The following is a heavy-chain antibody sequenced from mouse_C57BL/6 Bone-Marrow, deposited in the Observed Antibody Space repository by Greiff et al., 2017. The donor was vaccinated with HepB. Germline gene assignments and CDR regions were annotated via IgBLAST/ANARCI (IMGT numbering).Heavy chain of an antibody. D-gene: IGHD2-13*01. Sequence: LKESGGGLVQPGGSLKLSCAASGFTFSDYYMYWVRQTPEKRLEWVAYISNGGGSTYYPDTVKGRFTISRDNAKNTLYLQMSRLKSEDAAMYYCARVDFYYAMDYWGQGTSVTVSS. J-gene: IGHJ4*01. V-gene: IGHV5-12*01. CDR1: GFTFSDYY. CDR3: ARVDFYYAMDY. CDR2: ISNGGGST.